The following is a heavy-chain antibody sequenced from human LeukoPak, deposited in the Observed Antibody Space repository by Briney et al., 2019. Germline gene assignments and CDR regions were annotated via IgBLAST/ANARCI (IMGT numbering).Heavy chain of an antibody. CDR2: TYYRSKWYN. CDR3: ARRNNYYGSGSLDY. D-gene: IGHD3-10*01. Sequence: SQTLSLTCAISGDSVSSNSAAWNCITQSPSRALEWLGRTYYRSKWYNDYAVSVKSRITINPDTSKNQFSLQLNSVTPEDTAVYYCARRNNYYGSGSLDYWGQGTLVTVSS. CDR1: GDSVSSNSAA. J-gene: IGHJ4*02. V-gene: IGHV6-1*01.